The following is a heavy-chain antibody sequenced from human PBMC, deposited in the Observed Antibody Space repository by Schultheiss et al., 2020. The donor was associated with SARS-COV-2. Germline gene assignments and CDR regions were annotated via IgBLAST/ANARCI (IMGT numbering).Heavy chain of an antibody. CDR3: ARDSQLIAAPRWNFDY. D-gene: IGHD6-6*01. J-gene: IGHJ4*02. CDR2: INPSGGST. Sequence: ASVKVSCKASGYTFTGYYMHWVRQAPGQGLEWMGIINPSGGSTSYAQKFQGRVTMTRDTSISTAYMELRSLRSDDTAVYYCARDSQLIAAPRWNFDYWGQGTLVTVSS. CDR1: GYTFTGYY. V-gene: IGHV1-46*01.